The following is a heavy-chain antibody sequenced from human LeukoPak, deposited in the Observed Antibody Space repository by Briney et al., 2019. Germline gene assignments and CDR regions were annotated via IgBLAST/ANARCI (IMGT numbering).Heavy chain of an antibody. CDR1: GYTFTSYY. V-gene: IGHV1-18*04. Sequence: ASVKVSCKASGYTFTSYYIHWVRQAPGQGLEWMGWISAYNGNTNYAQKLQGRVTMTTDTSTSTAYMELRSLRSDDTAVYYCARDVRYCSGGSCYSEGTWFDPWGQGTLVTVSS. CDR3: ARDVRYCSGGSCYSEGTWFDP. J-gene: IGHJ5*02. D-gene: IGHD2-15*01. CDR2: ISAYNGNT.